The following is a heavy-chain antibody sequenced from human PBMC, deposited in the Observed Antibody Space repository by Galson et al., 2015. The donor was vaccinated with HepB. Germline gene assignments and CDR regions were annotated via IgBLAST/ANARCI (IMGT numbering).Heavy chain of an antibody. CDR3: ARGGWGTAMVGSYYFDY. D-gene: IGHD5-18*01. CDR2: ISSSSSYI. Sequence: SLRLSCAASGFTFSSYSMNWVRQAPGKGLEWVSSISSSSSYIYYADSVKGRFTISRDNAKNSLYLQMNSLRAEDTAVYYCARGGWGTAMVGSYYFDYWGQGTLVTVSS. CDR1: GFTFSSYS. V-gene: IGHV3-21*01. J-gene: IGHJ4*02.